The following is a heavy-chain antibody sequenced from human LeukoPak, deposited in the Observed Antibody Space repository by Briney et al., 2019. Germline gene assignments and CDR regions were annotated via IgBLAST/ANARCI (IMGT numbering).Heavy chain of an antibody. J-gene: IGHJ5*02. V-gene: IGHV4-39*07. Sequence: SETLSLTCTVSGGSISSSSYYWGWIRQPPGKGLEWIGSIYYSGSTYYNPSLKSRVTISVDTSKNQFSLKLSSVTAADTAVYYCATALGGGYNWFDPWGQGTLVTVSS. D-gene: IGHD3-10*01. CDR1: GGSISSSSYY. CDR2: IYYSGST. CDR3: ATALGGGYNWFDP.